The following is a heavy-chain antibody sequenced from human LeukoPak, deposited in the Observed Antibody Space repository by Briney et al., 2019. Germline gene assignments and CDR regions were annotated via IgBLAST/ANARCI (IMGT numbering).Heavy chain of an antibody. V-gene: IGHV4-34*01. CDR3: ASSIFGVVPPAY. CDR2: INHSGST. J-gene: IGHJ4*02. D-gene: IGHD3-3*01. CDR1: GGSFSGYY. Sequence: SETLSLTCAVYGGSFSGYYWSWIRQPPGKGLEWIGEINHSGSTNYNPSLKSRVTMSVDTSKNQFSLKLSSVTAADTAVYYCASSIFGVVPPAYWGQGTLVTVSS.